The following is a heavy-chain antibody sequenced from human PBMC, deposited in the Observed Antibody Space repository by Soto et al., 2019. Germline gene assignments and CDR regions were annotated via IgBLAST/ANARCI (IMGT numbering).Heavy chain of an antibody. CDR3: AKDWVRELLEYFQH. J-gene: IGHJ1*01. Sequence: GGSLRLSCAASGFTFDDYAMHWVRQAPGKGLEWVSGISWNSGSIGYADSVKGRFTISRDNAKNSLYLQVNSLRAEDPALYYCAKDWVRELLEYFQHWDQGTLVTVSS. D-gene: IGHD1-26*01. CDR2: ISWNSGSI. CDR1: GFTFDDYA. V-gene: IGHV3-9*01.